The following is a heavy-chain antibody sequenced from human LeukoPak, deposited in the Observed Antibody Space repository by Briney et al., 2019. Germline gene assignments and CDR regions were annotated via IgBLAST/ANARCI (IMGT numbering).Heavy chain of an antibody. CDR3: AKGRRNLGGLHHFDY. D-gene: IGHD5-24*01. CDR2: ISGSGGST. Sequence: GGSLRLSCAASGFTFSGNWMHWVRQAPGKGLVWVSAISGSGGSTYYADSVKGRFTISRDNSKNTLYLQMNSLRAEDTAVYYCAKGRRNLGGLHHFDYWGQGTLVTVSS. J-gene: IGHJ4*02. CDR1: GFTFSGNW. V-gene: IGHV3-23*01.